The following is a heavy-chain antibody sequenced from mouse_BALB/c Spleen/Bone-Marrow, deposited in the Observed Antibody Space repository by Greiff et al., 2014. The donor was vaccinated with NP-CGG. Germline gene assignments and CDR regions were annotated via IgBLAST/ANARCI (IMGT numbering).Heavy chain of an antibody. CDR3: ARSSSYDYDVGFAY. V-gene: IGHV3-2*02. Sequence: EVKLMESGPGLVKPSQSLSLTCIVTGYSITRDYAWNWIRQFPGNKLEWMGYISYSGSTTYNPSLESRISITRDTSKNQFFLQLNFVTTEDTATYYCARSSSYDYDVGFAYWGQGTLVTVSA. CDR2: ISYSGST. D-gene: IGHD2-4*01. CDR1: GYSITRDYA. J-gene: IGHJ3*01.